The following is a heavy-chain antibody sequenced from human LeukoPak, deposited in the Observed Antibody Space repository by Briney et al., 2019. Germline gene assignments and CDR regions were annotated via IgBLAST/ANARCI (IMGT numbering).Heavy chain of an antibody. V-gene: IGHV3-11*04. CDR3: ARAGAGVVLDAFDI. D-gene: IGHD2-8*02. CDR1: GFTFSDYY. Sequence: GGSLRLSCAASGFTFSDYYMSWIRQAPGKGLEWVSYISSSGSTIYYADSVKGRFSISRDNAKNSLYLQMNSLRAEDTAVYYCARAGAGVVLDAFDIWGQGTMVTVSS. CDR2: ISSSGSTI. J-gene: IGHJ3*02.